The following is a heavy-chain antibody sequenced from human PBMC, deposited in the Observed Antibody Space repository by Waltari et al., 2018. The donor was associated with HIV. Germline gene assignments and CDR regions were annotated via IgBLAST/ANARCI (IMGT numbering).Heavy chain of an antibody. CDR2: IYRSGKT. D-gene: IGHD3-22*01. CDR3: ARDQDYYDSSGYTCYAFDM. V-gene: IGHV4-38-2*02. CDR1: ASSISSGYY. Sequence: QVQLQESAPGVVKPSETLSLTCTVSASSISSGYYWGWIRQSAGKGLGWIGSIYRSGKTYYNPHLKSRVTISVNMSKNQFSLKLTSMTAADTALYYCARDQDYYDSSGYTCYAFDMWGPGTMVTVSS. J-gene: IGHJ3*02.